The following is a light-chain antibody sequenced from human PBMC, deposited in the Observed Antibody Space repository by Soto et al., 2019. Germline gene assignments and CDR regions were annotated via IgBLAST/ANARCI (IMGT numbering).Light chain of an antibody. CDR1: QSLLHSNGYNY. CDR3: MQALQTPRT. Sequence: DIVMTQSPLSLPVTPGEPASISCRSSQSLLHSNGYNYLDWYLQKPGQSPQLLIYLGSNRASGVTDRFSGSVSGTDFTLKISRVEAEDVGVYYCMQALQTPRTFGQGTKVEIK. CDR2: LGS. J-gene: IGKJ1*01. V-gene: IGKV2-28*01.